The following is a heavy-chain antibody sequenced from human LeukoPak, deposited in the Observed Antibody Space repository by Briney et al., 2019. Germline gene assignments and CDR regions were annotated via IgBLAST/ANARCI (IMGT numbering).Heavy chain of an antibody. Sequence: PGGSXRLSCAASGFTFSSFGMHWARQTPGKGLEWVTFIHNYETTEYYADSVKGRFTISRDNSKNTVYLQMNSLRVEDAAVCYCAKDDPTGRYLWGQGTLVTVSS. CDR1: GFTFSSFG. J-gene: IGHJ4*02. V-gene: IGHV3-30*02. CDR3: AKDDPTGRYL. D-gene: IGHD1-26*01. CDR2: IHNYETTE.